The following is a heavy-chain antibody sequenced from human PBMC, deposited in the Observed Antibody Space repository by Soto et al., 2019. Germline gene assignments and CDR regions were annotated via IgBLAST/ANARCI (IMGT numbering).Heavy chain of an antibody. V-gene: IGHV5-51*01. CDR2: IYPGDSDT. CDR3: ARASIYGDYESDAFDI. Sequence: GESLKISCKGSGYSFTSYWIGWVRQMPGKGLEWMGIIYPGDSDTRYSPSFQGQVTDPADKSISTAYLQWSSLKASDTAMYYCARASIYGDYESDAFDIWGQGTMVTVSS. D-gene: IGHD4-17*01. CDR1: GYSFTSYW. J-gene: IGHJ3*02.